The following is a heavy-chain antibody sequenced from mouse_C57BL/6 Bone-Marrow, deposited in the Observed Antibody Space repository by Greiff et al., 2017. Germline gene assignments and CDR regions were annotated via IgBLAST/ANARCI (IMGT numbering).Heavy chain of an antibody. J-gene: IGHJ4*01. V-gene: IGHV1-47*01. Sequence: LVESGAELVKPGASVKMSCKASGYTFTTYPIEWMKQNHGKSLEWIGNFHPYNDDTKYNEKFKGKATLTVEKSSSTVYLELSRLTSDDSAVYYCARGGSMAPYAMDYWGQGTSVTVSS. CDR3: ARGGSMAPYAMDY. CDR2: FHPYNDDT. D-gene: IGHD1-1*02. CDR1: GYTFTTYP.